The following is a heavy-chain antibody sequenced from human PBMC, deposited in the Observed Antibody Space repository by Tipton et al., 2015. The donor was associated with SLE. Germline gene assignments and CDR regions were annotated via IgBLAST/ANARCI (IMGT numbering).Heavy chain of an antibody. Sequence: SLRLSCAASGFTFNTYAMTWVRRAPGKGLEWVSTISGSGAYTYHADSVKGRSVISRDNSQNTLYLQMSSLGAEDTAVYYCAKAVAVTGGIGYWGQGTLVTVSS. CDR2: ISGSGAYT. J-gene: IGHJ4*02. D-gene: IGHD1-14*01. CDR1: GFTFNTYA. CDR3: AKAVAVTGGIGY. V-gene: IGHV3-23*01.